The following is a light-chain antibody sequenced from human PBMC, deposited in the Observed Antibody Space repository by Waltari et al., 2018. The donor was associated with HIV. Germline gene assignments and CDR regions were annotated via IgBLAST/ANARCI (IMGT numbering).Light chain of an antibody. CDR1: NSNIGSND. V-gene: IGLV1-51*02. CDR2: EST. CDR3: GTRDNDLGPVV. J-gene: IGLJ2*01. Sequence: SVLTQPPSKSAAPGQTVTISCTGHNSNIGSNDVLWYQQLPGASPRLIIYESTKRPSLISDRFSASKSDTTATLDIAGLQPGDEAMYYCGTRDNDLGPVVLGGGTWVTVL.